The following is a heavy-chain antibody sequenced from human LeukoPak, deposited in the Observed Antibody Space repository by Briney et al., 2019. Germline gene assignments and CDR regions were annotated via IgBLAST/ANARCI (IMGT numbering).Heavy chain of an antibody. CDR1: GFTFSDYY. CDR3: ARVVVPHRFDY. D-gene: IGHD2-2*01. CDR2: ITSSGSTI. J-gene: IGHJ4*02. V-gene: IGHV3-11*01. Sequence: GGSLRLSCAASGFTFSDYYMSWIRQAPGKGLEWVSYITSSGSTIYYADSVKGRFTISRDNAKNSLCLQMNSLRAEDTAVYYCARVVVPHRFDYWGQGTLVTVSS.